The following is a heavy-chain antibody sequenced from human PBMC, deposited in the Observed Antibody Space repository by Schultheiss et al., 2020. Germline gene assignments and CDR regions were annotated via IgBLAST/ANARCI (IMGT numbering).Heavy chain of an antibody. J-gene: IGHJ2*01. D-gene: IGHD3-10*01. V-gene: IGHV4-39*01. CDR2: IYYSGST. Sequence: SQTLSLTCTVSGGSISSGDYYWSWIRQPPGKGLEWIGYIYYSGSTYYNPSLKSRVTISVDTSKNQFSLKLSSVTAADTAVYYCATAESVSPGGLYFDLWCRGTLV. CDR1: GGSISSGDYY. CDR3: ATAESVSPGGLYFDL.